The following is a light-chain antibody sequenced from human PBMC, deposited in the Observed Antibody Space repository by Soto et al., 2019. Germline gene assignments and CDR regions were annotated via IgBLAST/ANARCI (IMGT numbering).Light chain of an antibody. Sequence: QSVLTQPPSASGSPGQSVTISCTGTSSDVGGYNYVSWYQHHPGKAPKVMVYEVSKRPSGVPDRFSGSKSGNTASLTVSGLQAEDEADYYCSSRAGSAPYVFGTGTKLTV. CDR1: SSDVGGYNY. V-gene: IGLV2-8*01. J-gene: IGLJ1*01. CDR3: SSRAGSAPYV. CDR2: EVS.